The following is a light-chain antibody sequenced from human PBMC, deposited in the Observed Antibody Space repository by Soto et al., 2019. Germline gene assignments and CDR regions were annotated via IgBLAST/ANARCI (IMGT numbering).Light chain of an antibody. CDR3: QQYGSTPGT. V-gene: IGKV3-20*01. Sequence: EIELTQSPGTLSLSAGERATLSCRASQSVSSSYLAWYQQKPGQAPRLIIYGASSRATGIPDRFSGSGSGTDFTLTISRLEPEDFAVYYCQQYGSTPGTFGQGTKVEIK. J-gene: IGKJ1*01. CDR1: QSVSSSY. CDR2: GAS.